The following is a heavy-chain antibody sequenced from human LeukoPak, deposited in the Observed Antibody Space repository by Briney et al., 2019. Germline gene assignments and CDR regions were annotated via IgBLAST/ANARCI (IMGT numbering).Heavy chain of an antibody. Sequence: GGSLRLSCAASGFTFGSYAMSWVRQAPGKGLEWVSTIGGGSETTSYADSAKGRFTNSRDNSKNTVYLQMNSLRAEDTAVYYCAKVLSGSQDYWGQGTLVTVFS. CDR1: GFTFGSYA. D-gene: IGHD1-26*01. V-gene: IGHV3-23*01. CDR2: IGGGSETT. CDR3: AKVLSGSQDY. J-gene: IGHJ4*02.